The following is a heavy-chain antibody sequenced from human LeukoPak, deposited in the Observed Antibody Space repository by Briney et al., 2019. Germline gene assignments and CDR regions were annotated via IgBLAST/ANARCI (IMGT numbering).Heavy chain of an antibody. V-gene: IGHV3-15*01. CDR2: IKSKTDGGTT. J-gene: IGHJ1*01. CDR1: GFTFSNAW. CDR3: TTLPYSGRMEYFQH. Sequence: GGSLRLSCAASGFTFSNAWMSWVRQAPGKGLEWVGRIKSKTDGGTTDYAAPVKGRFTISRDDSKNTLYLQMNSLKTEDTAVYYCTTLPYSGRMEYFQHWGQGTLVTVSS. D-gene: IGHD1-26*01.